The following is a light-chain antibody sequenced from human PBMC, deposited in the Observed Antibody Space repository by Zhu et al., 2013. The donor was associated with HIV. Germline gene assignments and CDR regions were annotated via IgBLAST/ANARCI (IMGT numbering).Light chain of an antibody. V-gene: IGKV3-20*01. CDR2: GAS. Sequence: TQSPATLSVSPGNRATLSCRASQSVRSNLAWYHQRPGQAPRLLIYGASTRATGVPSRFRGSGSGTDFTLTISRLEPEDFAVYYCQQYGTSPRTFGQGTKVEIK. CDR3: QQYGTSPRT. J-gene: IGKJ1*01. CDR1: QSVRSN.